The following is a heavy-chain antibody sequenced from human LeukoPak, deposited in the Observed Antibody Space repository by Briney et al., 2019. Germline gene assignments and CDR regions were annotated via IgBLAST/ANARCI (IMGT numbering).Heavy chain of an antibody. J-gene: IGHJ4*02. Sequence: GSLRLSCAASGFTFSDYSMNWVRQAPGEGLEWVSYSDGSGDTIYYADSVKGRFTISRDNAKNSLDLQMNSLRDEDTAVYYCSRQFDCWGQGTLVTVSS. V-gene: IGHV3-48*02. CDR1: GFTFSDYS. CDR2: SDGSGDTI. CDR3: SRQFDC.